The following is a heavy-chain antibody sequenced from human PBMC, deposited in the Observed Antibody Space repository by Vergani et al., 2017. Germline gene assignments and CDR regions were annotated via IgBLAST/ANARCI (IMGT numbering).Heavy chain of an antibody. CDR3: ARIPRGPYAFWSGYWGSNYYYYYMDV. CDR2: IFSNDEK. J-gene: IGHJ6*03. CDR1: GFSLSNARMG. D-gene: IGHD3-3*01. Sequence: QVTLKESGPVLVKPTETLTLTCTVSGFSLSNARMGVSWIRQPPGKALEWLAHIFSNDEKSYSTSLKSRLTISKDTSKSQGVLTMTNMDPVDTATYYCARIPRGPYAFWSGYWGSNYYYYYMDVWGKGTTVTVS. V-gene: IGHV2-26*01.